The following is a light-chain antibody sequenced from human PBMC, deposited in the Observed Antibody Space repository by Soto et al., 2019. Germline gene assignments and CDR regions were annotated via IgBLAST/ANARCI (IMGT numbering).Light chain of an antibody. CDR1: QSISSX. Sequence: DIQMTQSPSSLSASVGDRVTITCRASQSISSXXXXYXQXPXKAPKLLIYAASSLQSGVPSRFSGSGSGTDFTLTISSLQPEDFATYYCQQSYSTTITFGQGTRLEIK. CDR3: QQSYSTTIT. V-gene: IGKV1-39*01. J-gene: IGKJ5*01. CDR2: AAS.